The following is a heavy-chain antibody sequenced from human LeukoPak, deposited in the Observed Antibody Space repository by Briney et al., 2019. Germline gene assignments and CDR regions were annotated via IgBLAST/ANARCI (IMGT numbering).Heavy chain of an antibody. CDR1: EFTFSSYG. V-gene: IGHV3-30*18. CDR2: ISYDGSNK. Sequence: GGSLRLSCAASEFTFSSYGMHWVRQAPGKGLEWAAVISYDGSNKYYADSVKGRFTISRDNSKNTLYLQMNSLRAEDTAVYYCAKNCYEDITRAGYYYYRMDGWGQGTTVTVSS. CDR3: AKNCYEDITRAGYYYYRMDG. D-gene: IGHD2-21*01. J-gene: IGHJ6*02.